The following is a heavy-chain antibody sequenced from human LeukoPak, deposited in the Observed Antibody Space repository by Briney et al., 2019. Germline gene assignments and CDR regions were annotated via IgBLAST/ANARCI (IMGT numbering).Heavy chain of an antibody. CDR3: ARHKGWELYY. V-gene: IGHV4-39*01. J-gene: IGHJ4*02. D-gene: IGHD1-26*01. CDR2: IHHSGST. Sequence: SETLSLTCTVSGSSISSSTYYWGWIRQPPGQGLEWIGSIHHSGSTYYNPSLKSRVAISVDTSKNQFSLKLSSVTAADTAVYYCARHKGWELYYWGQGTLVTVSS. CDR1: GSSISSSTYY.